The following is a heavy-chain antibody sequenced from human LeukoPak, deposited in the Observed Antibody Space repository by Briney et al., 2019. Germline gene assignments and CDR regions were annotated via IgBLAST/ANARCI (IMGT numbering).Heavy chain of an antibody. CDR3: AKADGSGSYSDF. J-gene: IGHJ4*02. V-gene: IGHV3-13*01. Sequence: PGGSLRLSCAASGFTLSNFAMLWVRQATGKGLEWVSAIGTAGDTFYPGSVKGRFTISRENAKNSLYLQMNNLRAEDTAVYYCAKADGSGSYSDFWGQGTLVTVSS. D-gene: IGHD3-10*01. CDR2: IGTAGDT. CDR1: GFTLSNFA.